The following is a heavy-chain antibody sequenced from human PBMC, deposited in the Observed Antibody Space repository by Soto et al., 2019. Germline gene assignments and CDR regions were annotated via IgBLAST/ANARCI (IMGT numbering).Heavy chain of an antibody. Sequence: EVQLVESGGGLVQPGGSLRLSCAASGFTFSSYWMSWVRQAPGKGLEWVANIKQDGSEKYYVDSVKGRFTISRDNAKNSLYLQMNSLRAEDTAVYYCAREGPATIVGAIDYWGQGTLVTVSS. V-gene: IGHV3-7*01. CDR1: GFTFSSYW. D-gene: IGHD1-26*01. CDR2: IKQDGSEK. CDR3: AREGPATIVGAIDY. J-gene: IGHJ4*02.